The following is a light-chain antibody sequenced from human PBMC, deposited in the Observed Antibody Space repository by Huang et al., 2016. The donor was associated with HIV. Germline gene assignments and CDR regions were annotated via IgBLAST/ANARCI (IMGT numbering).Light chain of an antibody. Sequence: DIQMTQSPSTLSASVGDRVTITCRASQSISSSLAWYQQKPGKAPKLLIYDASSLESGVPSRCSGSGSGTEFTLTISSLQPDNFATYYCQQYNSYPYTFGQGTKLEIK. J-gene: IGKJ2*01. CDR2: DAS. V-gene: IGKV1-5*01. CDR1: QSISSS. CDR3: QQYNSYPYT.